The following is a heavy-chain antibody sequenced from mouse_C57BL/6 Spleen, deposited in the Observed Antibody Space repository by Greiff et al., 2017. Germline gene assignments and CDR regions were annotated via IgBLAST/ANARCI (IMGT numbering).Heavy chain of an antibody. CDR2: FTMYSDAT. D-gene: IGHD2-3*01. Sequence: LKQSGAELVRPGSSVKLSCKASYFAFMASAMHWVKQRPGHGLEWIGSFTMYSDATEYSENFKGKVTLTANTSSSTAYMELSSLTSEDSAVYYCARSVDGYYYFDYWGQGTTLTVSS. V-gene: IGHV1-49*01. J-gene: IGHJ2*01. CDR3: ARSVDGYYYFDY. CDR1: YFAFMASA.